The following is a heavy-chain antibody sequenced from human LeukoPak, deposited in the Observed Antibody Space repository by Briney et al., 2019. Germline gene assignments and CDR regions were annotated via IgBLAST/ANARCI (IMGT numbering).Heavy chain of an antibody. J-gene: IGHJ6*04. CDR2: ISSSGSTI. CDR3: ARGHNRYSYYYYGMDV. V-gene: IGHV3-48*03. Sequence: GGSLRLSCAATGFTFSSYEMNWVRQAPGKGLEWVSYISSSGSTIYYADSVKGRFTISRDNAKNSLYLQMNSLRAEDTAVYYCARGHNRYSYYYYGMDVWGKGTTVTVSS. D-gene: IGHD1-14*01. CDR1: GFTFSSYE.